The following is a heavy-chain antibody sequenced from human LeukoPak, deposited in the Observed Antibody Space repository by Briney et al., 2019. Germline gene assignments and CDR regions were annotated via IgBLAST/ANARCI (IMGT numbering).Heavy chain of an antibody. J-gene: IGHJ5*02. CDR3: AKDYYGSGSSLHFDP. V-gene: IGHV3-23*01. CDR2: ISGSGGST. CDR1: GFTFSSYG. Sequence: GGSLRLSCAASGFTFSSYGMSWVRQAPGKGLEWVSAISGSGGSTYYADSVKGRFTISRDNSKNTLYLQMNSLRAEDTAVYYCAKDYYGSGSSLHFDPWGQGTLVTVSS. D-gene: IGHD3-10*01.